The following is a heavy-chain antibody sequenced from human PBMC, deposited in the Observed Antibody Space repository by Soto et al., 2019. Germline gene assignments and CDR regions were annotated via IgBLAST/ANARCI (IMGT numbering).Heavy chain of an antibody. D-gene: IGHD2-15*01. CDR1: GFTFRSHA. CDR3: ARDRAGDILAISLAATPYFDS. Sequence: QEQLVESGGGVVQPGRSLRLSCTASGFTFRSHAMHWVCQAPGKGLEWVAVISYDGRNNYYADSVKGRFTISRDNSKNTLYLQVNSLTTEDTAVYYCARDRAGDILAISLAATPYFDSWGQGTLVTVSS. V-gene: IGHV3-30*01. CDR2: ISYDGRNN. J-gene: IGHJ4*02.